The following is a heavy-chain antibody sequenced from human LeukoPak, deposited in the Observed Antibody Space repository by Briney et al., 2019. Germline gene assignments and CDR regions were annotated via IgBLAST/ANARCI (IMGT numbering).Heavy chain of an antibody. J-gene: IGHJ4*02. Sequence: GGSLRLSCAASGFTFDDYAMSWVRQAPGKGLEWVSGIKWNGGSTGYADSVKGRFTISSDNAKNSLYLQMNSLRAEDTALYYCARVSDSSGYYPIDYWGQGTLVTVSS. CDR3: ARVSDSSGYYPIDY. D-gene: IGHD3-22*01. V-gene: IGHV3-20*04. CDR2: IKWNGGST. CDR1: GFTFDDYA.